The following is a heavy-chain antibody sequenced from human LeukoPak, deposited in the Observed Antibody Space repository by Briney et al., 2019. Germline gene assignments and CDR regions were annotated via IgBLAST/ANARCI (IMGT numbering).Heavy chain of an antibody. Sequence: PGGSLRLSCAASGFRFDDYGMSWVRHAPGKGLGWVSGTNWDGASTGYADSVKGRFTISRDNVKNFLYLQMNSLRVEDTALYFCGRVYCSTTSCYDYYDYYMDVWGKGTTVTVSS. D-gene: IGHD2-2*01. J-gene: IGHJ6*03. CDR1: GFRFDDYG. V-gene: IGHV3-20*04. CDR2: TNWDGAST. CDR3: GRVYCSTTSCYDYYDYYMDV.